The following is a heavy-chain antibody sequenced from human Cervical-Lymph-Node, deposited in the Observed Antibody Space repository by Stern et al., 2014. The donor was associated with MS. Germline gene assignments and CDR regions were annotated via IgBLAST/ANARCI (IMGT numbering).Heavy chain of an antibody. CDR3: ARVLSLATSDS. CDR2: FNPSGGKT. D-gene: IGHD1-1*01. CDR1: GHTFTTYY. Sequence: QVQLVQSGAEIRKPGASVKISCEASGHTFTTYYMHWVRQAPGQGLEWVALFNPSGGKTTYAQRFQGRVTVTGDTSSSTVHMELTGLRSEDTAVYYCARVLSLATSDSWGQGTLVIVSS. J-gene: IGHJ4*02. V-gene: IGHV1-46*01.